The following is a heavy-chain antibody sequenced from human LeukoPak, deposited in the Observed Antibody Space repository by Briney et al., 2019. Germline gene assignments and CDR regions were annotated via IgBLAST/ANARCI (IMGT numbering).Heavy chain of an antibody. Sequence: PGGSLRLSCAAAGFSFSRYWMSWVRQAKGKGLECVAKIREDGSEKHYVDSVKGRFTISRDNARNSLYPQINSLRAEDTAVYYCARDYTGGWNDYWGQGTLVTVSS. J-gene: IGHJ4*02. CDR2: IREDGSEK. CDR1: GFSFSRYW. D-gene: IGHD7-27*01. CDR3: ARDYTGGWNDY. V-gene: IGHV3-7*01.